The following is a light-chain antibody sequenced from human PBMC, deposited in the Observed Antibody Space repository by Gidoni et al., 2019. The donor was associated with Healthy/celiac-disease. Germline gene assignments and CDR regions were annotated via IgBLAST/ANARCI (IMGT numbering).Light chain of an antibody. CDR2: GAS. CDR3: QQYYSTPLT. V-gene: IGKV4-1*01. Sequence: DIVLTQSPDSLAVSLGESATINCKSSQSVLYSSNNKHYVAWYQQKPGQPPKLLIYGASTRDSGVPDRFSGSGSGTDFTLTISSLQAEDVAVYYCQQYYSTPLTFGQGTKVEIK. J-gene: IGKJ1*01. CDR1: QSVLYSSNNKHY.